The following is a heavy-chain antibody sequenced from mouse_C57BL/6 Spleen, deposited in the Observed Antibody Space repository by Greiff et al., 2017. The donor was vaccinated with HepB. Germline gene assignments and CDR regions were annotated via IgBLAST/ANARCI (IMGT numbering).Heavy chain of an antibody. D-gene: IGHD2-1*01. CDR2: IYPGSGST. CDR3: ARGNYYFDD. J-gene: IGHJ2*01. V-gene: IGHV1-55*01. CDR1: GYTFTSDW. Sequence: QVQLQQSGAELVKPGASVKMSCKASGYTFTSDWITWVKQRPGQGLEWIGDIYPGSGSTNYNEKFKSKATLTVDTSSSTAYMQLTSLTSEDSAVYSRARGNYYFDDWGKGTTVTVSS.